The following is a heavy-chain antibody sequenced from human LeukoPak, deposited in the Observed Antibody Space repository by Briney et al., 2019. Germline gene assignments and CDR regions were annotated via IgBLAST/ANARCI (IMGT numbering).Heavy chain of an antibody. CDR2: ISGDGGST. CDR3: AKERSGYSYGTLFDY. Sequence: PGGSLRLSCAASGFTFDDYAMHWLRQAPGKGLEWVSLISGDGGSTYYADSVKGRFTISRDNSKNSLYLQMNSLRTGDTALYYCAKERSGYSYGTLFDYWGQGTLVTVSS. V-gene: IGHV3-43*02. CDR1: GFTFDDYA. J-gene: IGHJ4*02. D-gene: IGHD5-18*01.